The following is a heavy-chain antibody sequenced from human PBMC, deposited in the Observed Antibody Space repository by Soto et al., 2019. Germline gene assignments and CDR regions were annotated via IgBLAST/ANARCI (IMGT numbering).Heavy chain of an antibody. CDR1: GFSFSEYA. Sequence: PGGSLRLSCAGSGFSFSEYAMHWVRQAPGKGLDWVAVVSYEGSKQYYADSVKGRFTISRDNSKNTLYLQMNSLRAEDTAVYYCAKEGGYCSGGSCRHDAFDIWGQGTMVTVSS. J-gene: IGHJ3*02. D-gene: IGHD2-15*01. CDR3: AKEGGYCSGGSCRHDAFDI. CDR2: VSYEGSKQ. V-gene: IGHV3-30-3*01.